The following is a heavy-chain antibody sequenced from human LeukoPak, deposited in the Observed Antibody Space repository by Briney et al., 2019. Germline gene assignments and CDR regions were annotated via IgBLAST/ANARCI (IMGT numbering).Heavy chain of an antibody. Sequence: GGSLRLSCAASGFTFDDYVMHWVRQAPGKGLEWVSLITGDGYSTYYADSVKGRFTISRDDSKNSLYLQMNSLRTEDTALYYCAKDVSIAAEYFNSGMDVWGQGTTVTVSS. CDR1: GFTFDDYV. CDR3: AKDVSIAAEYFNSGMDV. D-gene: IGHD6-13*01. V-gene: IGHV3-43*02. CDR2: ITGDGYST. J-gene: IGHJ6*02.